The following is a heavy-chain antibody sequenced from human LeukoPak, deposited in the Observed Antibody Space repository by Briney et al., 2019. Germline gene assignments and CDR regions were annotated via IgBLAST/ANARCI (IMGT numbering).Heavy chain of an antibody. CDR2: ISGSGGST. CDR1: GFTFSSYA. J-gene: IGHJ4*02. Sequence: PGGSLRLSCAASGFTFSSYAMSWVRQAPGKGLEWVSAISGSGGSTYYADSVKGRFTISRDNSRNTLYLQMNSLRAEDTAVYYCARTSGYDPTNFDYWGQGTLVTVSS. V-gene: IGHV3-23*01. D-gene: IGHD5-12*01. CDR3: ARTSGYDPTNFDY.